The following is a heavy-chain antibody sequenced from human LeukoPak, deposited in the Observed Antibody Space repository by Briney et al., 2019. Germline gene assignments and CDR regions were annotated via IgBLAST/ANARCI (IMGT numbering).Heavy chain of an antibody. V-gene: IGHV3-30*02. CDR2: IRYDGSNK. CDR3: AKDNKVVITTPSYFDY. J-gene: IGHJ4*02. Sequence: PGGSLRLSCAASGFSVSSNYMNWVRQAPGKGLEWVAFIRYDGSNKYYADSVKGRFTISRDNSKNTLYLQMNSLRAEDTAVYYCAKDNKVVITTPSYFDYWGQGTLVTVSS. D-gene: IGHD3-22*01. CDR1: GFSVSSNY.